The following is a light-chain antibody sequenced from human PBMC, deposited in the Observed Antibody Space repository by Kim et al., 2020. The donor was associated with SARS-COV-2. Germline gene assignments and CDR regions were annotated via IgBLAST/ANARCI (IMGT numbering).Light chain of an antibody. J-gene: IGLJ3*02. Sequence: SSELTQDPAVSVALGQTVRITCQGDSLRSYYASWYQQKPGQAPVLVIYGKNNRPSGIPDRFSGSSSGNTASLTITGAQAEDEADYYCNSRDSSGNPWVFGGGTQLTVL. V-gene: IGLV3-19*01. CDR2: GKN. CDR1: SLRSYY. CDR3: NSRDSSGNPWV.